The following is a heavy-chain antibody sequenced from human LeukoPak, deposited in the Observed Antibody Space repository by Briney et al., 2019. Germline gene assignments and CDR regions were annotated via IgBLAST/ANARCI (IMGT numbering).Heavy chain of an antibody. CDR3: ARASGPYYYDSSGYSTYYFDY. CDR2: IIPILGIA. J-gene: IGHJ4*02. V-gene: IGHV1-69*10. CDR1: GGTFSSYA. D-gene: IGHD3-22*01. Sequence: ASVKVSCKASGGTFSSYAISWVRQAPGQGLEWMGGIIPILGIANYAQKFQGRVTITADKSTSTAYMELSSLRSEDTAVYYCARASGPYYYDSSGYSTYYFDYWGQGTLVTVSS.